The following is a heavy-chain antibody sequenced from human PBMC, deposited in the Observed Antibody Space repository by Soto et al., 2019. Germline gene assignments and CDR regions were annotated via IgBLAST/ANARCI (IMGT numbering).Heavy chain of an antibody. J-gene: IGHJ6*02. D-gene: IGHD4-17*01. Sequence: QVQLQESGPGLVKPSQTLSLTCTVSGGSISSGGYYWSWIRQHPGKGLEWIGYIYYSGSTYYNPSLKSRGTLPVGTSNTQFSLKLSFVTAAYTAVYYCARDRLGTVITGYYYGMDVWGQGTTVTVSS. CDR1: GGSISSGGYY. CDR3: ARDRLGTVITGYYYGMDV. V-gene: IGHV4-31*03. CDR2: IYYSGST.